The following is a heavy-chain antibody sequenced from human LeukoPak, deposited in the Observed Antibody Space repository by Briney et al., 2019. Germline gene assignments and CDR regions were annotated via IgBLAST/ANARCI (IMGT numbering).Heavy chain of an antibody. D-gene: IGHD1-20*01. J-gene: IGHJ2*01. V-gene: IGHV4-38-2*01. Sequence: PSETLSLTCAVSGYSITSGYYWGWIQQPPGKGLEWIGSIYHSGSTYYNPSLKSRVTISVDTSKNQFSLRLSSVTAADTAVYYCARNNWDYWYFELWGRRTLVIVS. CDR3: ARNNWDYWYFEL. CDR1: GYSITSGYY. CDR2: IYHSGST.